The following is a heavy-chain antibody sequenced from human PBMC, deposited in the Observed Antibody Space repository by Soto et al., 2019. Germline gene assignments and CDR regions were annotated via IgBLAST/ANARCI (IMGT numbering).Heavy chain of an antibody. D-gene: IGHD1-7*01. V-gene: IGHV3-23*01. J-gene: IGHJ4*02. CDR3: AKDRRAGGNYGFYSDF. CDR2: SSATGAGT. Sequence: EVQLLESGGGLVQPGGSLRLSCAASGFTFSSYGITWVRQPPGKGLEWVSFSSATGAGTYYADSVKGRFTISRDNSKNSLYLQMTSLRADDTAVYYCAKDRRAGGNYGFYSDFWGQGALVIVSS. CDR1: GFTFSSYG.